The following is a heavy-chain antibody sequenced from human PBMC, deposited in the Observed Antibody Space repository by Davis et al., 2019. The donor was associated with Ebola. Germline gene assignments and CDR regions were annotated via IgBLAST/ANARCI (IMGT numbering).Heavy chain of an antibody. CDR2: IYHSGST. J-gene: IGHJ4*02. D-gene: IGHD4-17*01. CDR3: ARGGGDYGPGDYYFDY. V-gene: IGHV4-4*02. CDR1: GGSISSSNW. Sequence: MPSETLSLTCAVSGGSISSSNWWSWVRQPPGKGLEWIGEIYHSGSTNYNPSLKSRVTISVDTSKNQFSLKLSSVTAADTAVYYCARGGGDYGPGDYYFDYWGQGTLVTVSS.